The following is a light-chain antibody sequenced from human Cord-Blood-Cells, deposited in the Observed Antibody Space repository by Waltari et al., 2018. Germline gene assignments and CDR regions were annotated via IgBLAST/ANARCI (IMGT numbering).Light chain of an antibody. CDR1: SSDVGSYNL. CDR2: EGS. CDR3: CSHAGSSTWV. V-gene: IGLV2-23*01. J-gene: IGLJ3*02. Sequence: QSALTQPASVSGSPGQSITISCTGTSSDVGSYNLVSWYQQHPGKAPKLMIYEGSKRPSGVSNRFSDSKSGNTASLTISGLQAEDEADYYCCSHAGSSTWVFGGGTKLTVL.